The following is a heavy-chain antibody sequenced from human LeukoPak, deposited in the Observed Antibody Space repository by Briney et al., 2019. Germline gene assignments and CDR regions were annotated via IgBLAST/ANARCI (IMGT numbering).Heavy chain of an antibody. CDR1: GGSISSYY. J-gene: IGHJ4*02. D-gene: IGHD6-19*01. CDR2: IYYSGTT. CDR3: ARVGFSSGWHFDY. V-gene: IGHV4-59*01. Sequence: SETLSLTCTVSGGSISSYYWSWIRQPPGKGLEWIGYIYYSGTTSYNPSLKSRVTISVDMSRKQFSLKLTSVTAADTAVYYCARVGFSSGWHFDYWGQGALVTVSS.